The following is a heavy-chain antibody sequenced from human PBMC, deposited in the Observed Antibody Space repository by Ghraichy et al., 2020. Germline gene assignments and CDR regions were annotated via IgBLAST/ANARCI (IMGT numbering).Heavy chain of an antibody. CDR2: ISGSGGST. CDR3: AKGQLIFTSCRAVYYYYYGMDV. V-gene: IGHV3-23*01. Sequence: RGSLRLSCTASGFTFSSYAMSWVRQAPGKGLEWVSAISGSGGSTYYADSVKGRFTISRDNSKNTLYLQMNSLRAEDTAVYYCAKGQLIFTSCRAVYYYYYGMDVWGQGTTVTVSS. CDR1: GFTFSSYA. J-gene: IGHJ6*02. D-gene: IGHD2-2*01.